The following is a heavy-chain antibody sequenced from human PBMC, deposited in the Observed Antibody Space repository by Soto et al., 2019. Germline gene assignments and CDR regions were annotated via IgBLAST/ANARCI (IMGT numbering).Heavy chain of an antibody. CDR2: ISSSGSTI. CDR3: SWGGFVVVPAATGYYFDY. V-gene: IGHV3-11*01. CDR1: GFTFSDYY. J-gene: IGHJ4*02. D-gene: IGHD2-2*01. Sequence: QVQLVESGGGLVKPGGSLRLSCAAYGFTFSDYYMSWIRQAPGKGLEWVSYISSSGSTIYYADSVKGRFTISRDNAKNSLYLQMNSLRAEDTAVYYCSWGGFVVVPAATGYYFDYWGQGTLVTVSS.